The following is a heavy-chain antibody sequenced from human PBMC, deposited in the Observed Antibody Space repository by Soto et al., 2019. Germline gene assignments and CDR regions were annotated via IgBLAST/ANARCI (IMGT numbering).Heavy chain of an antibody. D-gene: IGHD3-22*01. CDR2: IKSKTDGGTT. V-gene: IGHV3-15*07. CDR1: GFTFSNAW. CDR3: TTDPVYMIVVVTPG. J-gene: IGHJ4*02. Sequence: GGSLRLSCAASGFTFSNAWMNWVRQAPGKGLEWVGRIKSKTDGGTTDYAAPVKGRFTISRDDSKNTLYLQMNSLKTEDTAVYYCTTDPVYMIVVVTPGWGQGTLVTVSS.